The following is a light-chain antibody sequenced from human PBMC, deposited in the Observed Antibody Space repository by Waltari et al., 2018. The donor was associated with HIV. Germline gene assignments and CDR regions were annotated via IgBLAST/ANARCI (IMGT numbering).Light chain of an antibody. Sequence: QSVLTQPPSASGTPGQRVTISCSGSSSNIGSNTVNWYQQLPGTAPKLLIYSNNHRPSVVPDRFSGSKSGTSASLAISGLQSEDEAYYYCAAWDDSLNAVVFGGGTKLTVL. CDR3: AAWDDSLNAVV. CDR2: SNN. V-gene: IGLV1-44*01. CDR1: SSNIGSNT. J-gene: IGLJ2*01.